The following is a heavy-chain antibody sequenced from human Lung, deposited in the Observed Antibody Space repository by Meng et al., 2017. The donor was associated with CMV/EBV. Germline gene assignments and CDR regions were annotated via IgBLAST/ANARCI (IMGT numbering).Heavy chain of an antibody. V-gene: IGHV4-34*01. CDR3: ARGRRGGFLEWLFSGNWFDP. CDR1: GGSFSGYY. D-gene: IGHD3-3*01. J-gene: IGHJ5*02. Sequence: SETLSLXCAVYGGSFSGYYWSWIRQPPGKGLEWIGEINHSGSTNYNPSLKSRVTISVDTSKDQFSLKLSSVTAADTAVYYCARGRRGGFLEWLFSGNWFDPWGQGXLVTVSS. CDR2: INHSGST.